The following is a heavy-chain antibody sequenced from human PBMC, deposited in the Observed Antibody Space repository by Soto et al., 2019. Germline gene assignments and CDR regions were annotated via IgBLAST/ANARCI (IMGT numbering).Heavy chain of an antibody. D-gene: IGHD2-21*02. CDR2: VNPSGGHT. CDR1: GDTFTDYY. CDR3: ARGGHVVVVTAALDY. Sequence: QVQLMQSGAEVKKPGASVKVSCKASGDTFTDYYIHWVRQAPGQGLEWMGTVNPSGGHTTYAQHFLGRVTMPRDTSTSTLYMELTSLTSDDTAIYYCARGGHVVVVTAALDYWGQGTLVTVSS. J-gene: IGHJ4*02. V-gene: IGHV1-46*01.